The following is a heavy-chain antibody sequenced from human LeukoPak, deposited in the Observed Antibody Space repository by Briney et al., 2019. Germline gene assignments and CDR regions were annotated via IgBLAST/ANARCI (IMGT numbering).Heavy chain of an antibody. CDR2: ISAYNGNT. Sequence: ASVKVSCKASGYTFSSYCISWVRLAPGQGLEWMGWISAYNGNTNYAQKLQGSVTMTTYTSTSTGYMELRSLRSGDTAVYYCARSYYYDSSGYPFPWYFDYWGQGTLVTVVS. J-gene: IGHJ4*02. V-gene: IGHV1-18*01. CDR3: ARSYYYDSSGYPFPWYFDY. D-gene: IGHD3-22*01. CDR1: GYTFSSYC.